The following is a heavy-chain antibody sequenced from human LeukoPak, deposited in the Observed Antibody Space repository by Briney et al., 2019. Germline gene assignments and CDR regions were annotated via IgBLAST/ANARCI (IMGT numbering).Heavy chain of an antibody. V-gene: IGHV3-7*05. CDR2: IQQDGSEK. D-gene: IGHD1-26*01. CDR1: GFTFSSYW. CDR3: ARNPPRYFN. J-gene: IGHJ4*02. Sequence: GGSLRLSCAASGFTFSSYWVIWVRQAPGKGLEWVANIQQDGSEKYYVDFVKGRFTISRDNAKNSLYLQMNSLRAEDTAAYYCARNPPRYFNWGQGTLVTVSS.